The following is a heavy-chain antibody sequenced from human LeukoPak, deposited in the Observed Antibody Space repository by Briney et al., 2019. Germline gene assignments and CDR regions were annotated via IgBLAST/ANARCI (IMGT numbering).Heavy chain of an antibody. J-gene: IGHJ4*02. CDR3: ARSSRELGGYAPWELMPPFDY. V-gene: IGHV3-48*03. CDR2: ISTSGSII. CDR1: GFTFGSYE. Sequence: GGSLTLSCEASGFTFGSYEMTWVRQAPGKGLEWLSYISTSGSIIVYADSVRGRFTVSRDNAKNSLYLQMNSLRAEDTAVYYCARSSRELGGYAPWELMPPFDYWGQGTLVTVSS. D-gene: IGHD1-26*01.